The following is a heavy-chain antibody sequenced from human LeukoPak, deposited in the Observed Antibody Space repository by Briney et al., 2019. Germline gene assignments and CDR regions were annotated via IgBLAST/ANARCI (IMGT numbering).Heavy chain of an antibody. V-gene: IGHV3-20*04. CDR3: ARGDSSGWSSNFDY. J-gene: IGHJ4*02. D-gene: IGHD6-19*01. Sequence: GGSLRLSCAASRLTFDDYGMSWARQAPGKGLEWVSGINWNGGSTGYADSVRGRFIISRDNAKNSLYLQMNSLRAEDTALYYCARGDSSGWSSNFDYWGQGTLVTVSS. CDR1: RLTFDDYG. CDR2: INWNGGST.